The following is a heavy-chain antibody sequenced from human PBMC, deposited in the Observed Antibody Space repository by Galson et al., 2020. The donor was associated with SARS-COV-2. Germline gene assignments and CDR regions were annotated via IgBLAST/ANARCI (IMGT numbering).Heavy chain of an antibody. Sequence: GGSLRLSCSVSGFTFNTAWMMWVRQAPGKGLEWVCRIKTYSEGATTDYIAPVKGRFIISRDDSKDTLYLQMNSLKTEDSAVYYCAIRFGGLGYMDVWGKGTTVTVSS. J-gene: IGHJ6*03. CDR1: GFTFNTAW. CDR3: AIRFGGLGYMDV. D-gene: IGHD3-10*01. V-gene: IGHV3-15*01. CDR2: IKTYSEGATT.